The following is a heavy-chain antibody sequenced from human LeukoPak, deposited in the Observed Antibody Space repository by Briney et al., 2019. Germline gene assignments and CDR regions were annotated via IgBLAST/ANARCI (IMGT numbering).Heavy chain of an antibody. J-gene: IGHJ3*02. CDR1: GFTFSTYW. Sequence: GGSLRLSCAASGFTFSTYWVHWVRQAPGKGLAWVSRITSDGSSTSYADSVKGRFTISRDNTKNTLYLQMKSLRAEDTAVYYCARDVRTYDSSGDYLDAFDIWGQGTMVTVSS. CDR2: ITSDGSST. D-gene: IGHD3-22*01. V-gene: IGHV3-74*01. CDR3: ARDVRTYDSSGDYLDAFDI.